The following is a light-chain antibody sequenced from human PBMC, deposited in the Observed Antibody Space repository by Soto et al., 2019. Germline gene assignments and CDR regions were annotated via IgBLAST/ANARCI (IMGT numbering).Light chain of an antibody. CDR3: QHYNSYSRT. V-gene: IGKV1-5*03. J-gene: IGKJ1*01. CDR1: QSIDTW. CDR2: KAS. Sequence: DIQMTQFPSTLSASVGDRVTITCRASQSIDTWLAWHQQKPGQAPKLLISKASTLETGAPSRFAGSGSGTGFTLTITRLQPDDFATYYCQHYNSYSRTFGQGTKVDIK.